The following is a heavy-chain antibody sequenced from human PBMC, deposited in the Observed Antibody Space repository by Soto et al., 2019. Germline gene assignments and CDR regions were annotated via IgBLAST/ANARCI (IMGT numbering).Heavy chain of an antibody. D-gene: IGHD2-15*01. CDR2: VYYSGYT. CDR3: ARDAPDCSSGTCYSAYFDL. J-gene: IGHJ4*02. CDR1: GASFSSYY. Sequence: LETLSLTCTVSGASFSSYYLSWIRQPPGKGLEWIGYVYYSGYTNYNPSLRSRVAMSVDTSKNQFSLKLTSVTAADTAVYYCARDAPDCSSGTCYSAYFDLWGQGTLVTV. V-gene: IGHV4-59*01.